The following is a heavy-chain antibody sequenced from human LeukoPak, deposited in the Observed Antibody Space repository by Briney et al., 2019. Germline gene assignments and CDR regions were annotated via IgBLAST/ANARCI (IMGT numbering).Heavy chain of an antibody. CDR1: GFTVSSNY. Sequence: GGSLRLSCAASGFTVSSNYMSWVRQAPGKGLEWVSVIYSGGSTYYADSVKGRFTISRDNSKNTLYLQMNSLRAEDTAVYYCARDASRGDYSEYWGQGTLVTVSS. D-gene: IGHD3-16*01. V-gene: IGHV3-66*02. J-gene: IGHJ4*02. CDR2: IYSGGST. CDR3: ARDASRGDYSEY.